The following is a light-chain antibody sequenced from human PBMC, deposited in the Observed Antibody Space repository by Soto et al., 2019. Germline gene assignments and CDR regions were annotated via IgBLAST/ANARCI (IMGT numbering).Light chain of an antibody. CDR2: AAS. CDR3: QNYNGAPWT. J-gene: IGKJ1*01. Sequence: DIQMTQSPSSLSASVGDRVTITCRASQGISHYLVWYQQKPGKVPKLLIYAASTLQSGVPSRFSGSGSGTDFTLTISSLQPEDVATYYCQNYNGAPWTFGQGTKVEI. V-gene: IGKV1-27*01. CDR1: QGISHY.